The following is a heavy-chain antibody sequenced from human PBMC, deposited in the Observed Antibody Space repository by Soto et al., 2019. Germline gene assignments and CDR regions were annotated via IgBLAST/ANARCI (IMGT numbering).Heavy chain of an antibody. D-gene: IGHD3-3*01. V-gene: IGHV1-69*13. J-gene: IGHJ6*02. CDR2: IIPIFGTA. CDR1: GGTFSSYA. CDR3: ARDRGTIFGVVIRYGMDV. Sequence: GASVKVSCKASGGTFSSYAISWVRQAPGQGLEWMGGIIPIFGTANYAQKFQGRVTITADESTSTAYMELSSLRSEDTAVYYCARDRGTIFGVVIRYGMDVWGQGTTVTVSS.